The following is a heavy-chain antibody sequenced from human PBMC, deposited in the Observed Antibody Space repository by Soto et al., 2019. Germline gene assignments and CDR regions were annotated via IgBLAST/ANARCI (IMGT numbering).Heavy chain of an antibody. CDR2: INSDGSNT. CDR3: TRALGEYNYVHGY. V-gene: IGHV3-74*01. D-gene: IGHD3-10*02. CDR1: GFTLSSYW. J-gene: IGHJ4*02. Sequence: EVQLVESGGGLVQPGGSLRLSCAASGFTLSSYWMHWVRQAPGKGLEWVSTINSDGSNTNYADSVKCRFTISRDNAKNTLYLQMNSLRAEDTDMYYCTRALGEYNYVHGYWGQGTLVTVSS.